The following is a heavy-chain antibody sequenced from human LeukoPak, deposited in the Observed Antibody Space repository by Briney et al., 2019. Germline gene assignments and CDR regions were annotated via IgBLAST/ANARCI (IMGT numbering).Heavy chain of an antibody. V-gene: IGHV4-59*01. CDR2: IYDSGST. D-gene: IGHD1-26*01. CDR3: ARGGSYLGHCDY. CDR1: GGSISNYY. Sequence: SETLSLTCTVSGGSISNYYWSWIRQPPGKGLEWIGYIYDSGSTNYNPSLKSRVTISVDTSKNKFSLKLSSVTAADTTVYYCARGGSYLGHCDYWGQGSLVTVSS. J-gene: IGHJ4*02.